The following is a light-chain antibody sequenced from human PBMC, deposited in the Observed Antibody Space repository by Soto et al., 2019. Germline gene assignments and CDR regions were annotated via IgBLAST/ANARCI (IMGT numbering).Light chain of an antibody. V-gene: IGKV3-20*01. Sequence: EIVLTQSPGTLSLSPGERATLSCRASQSINSRYLAWYQQKPGQAPRLLIYGASSRATGIPDRFSGSGSGTDFTITISRLEPDDFAVYYCQQFGSSPGFTFGPGTKVDIK. CDR3: QQFGSSPGFT. J-gene: IGKJ3*01. CDR2: GAS. CDR1: QSINSRY.